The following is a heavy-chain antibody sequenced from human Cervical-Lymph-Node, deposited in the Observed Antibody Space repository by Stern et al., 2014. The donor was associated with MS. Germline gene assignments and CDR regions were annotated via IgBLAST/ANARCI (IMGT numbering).Heavy chain of an antibody. J-gene: IGHJ6*01. Sequence: VQLVESGGGLVQPGGSLRLSFAGFNFSSYWMHCVRQAPGKGLVWVACIHSDGSRSYADTGNGLCTISRDNAKNTMYLQRSSLRVEDTAVYYCARGVVSVSTLGDYYYEKDVWGQGTTVTVSS. CDR1: GFNFSSYW. CDR3: ARGVVSVSTLGDYYYEKDV. V-gene: IGHV3-74*02. D-gene: IGHD2-2*01. CDR2: IHSDGSR.